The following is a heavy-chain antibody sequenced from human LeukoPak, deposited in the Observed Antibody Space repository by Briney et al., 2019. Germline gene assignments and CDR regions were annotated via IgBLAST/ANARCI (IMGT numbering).Heavy chain of an antibody. CDR3: ARDDFEYSVHYGMDV. V-gene: IGHV4-39*07. J-gene: IGHJ6*02. D-gene: IGHD3-9*01. CDR1: GGSISSSSYY. CDR2: IYYSGST. Sequence: SETLSLTCTVSGGSISSSSYYWDSIRQPPGKGLEWIGSIYYSGSTFYNPSLKSRLTMSVETSKNQISLRLRSVSAADTAVYYCARDDFEYSVHYGMDVWGQGTTVTVSS.